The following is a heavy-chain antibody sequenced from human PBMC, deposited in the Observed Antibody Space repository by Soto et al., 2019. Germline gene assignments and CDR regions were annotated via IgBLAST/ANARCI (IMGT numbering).Heavy chain of an antibody. V-gene: IGHV4-59*08. J-gene: IGHJ4*02. CDR3: ARHIYGDYDYFDY. CDR1: GGSISSYY. Sequence: QVQLQESGPGLVKPSETLSLTCTVSGGSISSYYWSWIRQPPGKGLEWIGYISYSGSANYNPSVKGRVTISVGTSKNQFSLKLSSVTAAATAVYYCARHIYGDYDYFDYWGQGTLVTVSS. D-gene: IGHD4-17*01. CDR2: ISYSGSA.